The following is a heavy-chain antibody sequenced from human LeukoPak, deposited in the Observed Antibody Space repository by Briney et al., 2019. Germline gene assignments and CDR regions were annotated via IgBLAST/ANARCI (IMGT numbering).Heavy chain of an antibody. CDR1: GFTFSSYG. V-gene: IGHV3-30*03. CDR3: ARGASYSSSWYPYYYYGMDV. Sequence: GGSLRLSCAASGFTFSSYGMHWVRQAPGKGLEWVAVISYDGSNKYYADSVKGRFTISRDNSKNTLYLQMNSLRAEDTAVYYCARGASYSSSWYPYYYYGMDVWGQGTTVTVSS. CDR2: ISYDGSNK. D-gene: IGHD6-13*01. J-gene: IGHJ6*02.